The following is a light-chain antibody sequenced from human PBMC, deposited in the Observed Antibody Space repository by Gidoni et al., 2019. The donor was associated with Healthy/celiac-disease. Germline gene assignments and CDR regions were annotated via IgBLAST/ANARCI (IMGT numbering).Light chain of an antibody. V-gene: IGKV3-15*01. CDR1: QGVSSN. J-gene: IGKJ2*01. Sequence: EIVMTQSPATLSLSPGERATLSCRASQGVSSNLAWYQQKPGQAPRLLIYGASTRATGIPARFSGSGSGTEFTLTISSLQSEDFAVYYCQQYNNWPYTFGQGTKLEIK. CDR3: QQYNNWPYT. CDR2: GAS.